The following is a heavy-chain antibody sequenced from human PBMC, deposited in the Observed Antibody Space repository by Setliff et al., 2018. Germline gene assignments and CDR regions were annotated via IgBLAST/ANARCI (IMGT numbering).Heavy chain of an antibody. Sequence: GGSLRLSCAASGITFRTYSLNWVRQAPGRGLEWIPFISSDSRTTYYADSVKGRFTISRDNAKNTLDLQMNSLRAEDSAMYYCTRGTFSDFWSGDYYDYWGQGTLVTVSS. CDR3: TRGTFSDFWSGDYYDY. CDR2: ISSDSRTT. D-gene: IGHD3-3*01. V-gene: IGHV3-48*01. J-gene: IGHJ4*02. CDR1: GITFRTYS.